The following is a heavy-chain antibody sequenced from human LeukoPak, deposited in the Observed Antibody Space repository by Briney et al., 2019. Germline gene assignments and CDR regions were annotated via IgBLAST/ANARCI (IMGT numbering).Heavy chain of an antibody. CDR3: ARDSDSSFVGVPFDY. D-gene: IGHD3-22*01. V-gene: IGHV3-48*01. CDR2: ISSSSSAI. J-gene: IGHJ4*02. CDR1: GFTFSRCS. Sequence: GGSLRLSCGASGFTFSRCSMNWVRQAPGKGLEWVSFISSSSSAIYYADSVKGRFTISRDNAKNSLYLQMNSLRGEDTAVYYCARDSDSSFVGVPFDYWDQGTLVTVSS.